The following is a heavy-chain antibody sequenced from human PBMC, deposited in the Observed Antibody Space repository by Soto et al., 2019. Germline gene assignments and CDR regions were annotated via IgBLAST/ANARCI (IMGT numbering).Heavy chain of an antibody. J-gene: IGHJ4*02. Sequence: QLGGSLRLSCAASGFTFSSYAMSWVRQAPGKGLEWVSAISGSGGSTYYADSVKGRFTISRDNSKNTLYLQMNSLRAEDTAVYYCAKDLGGSYYFDYWGQGTLVTVSS. V-gene: IGHV3-23*01. CDR2: ISGSGGST. CDR3: AKDLGGSYYFDY. D-gene: IGHD1-26*01. CDR1: GFTFSSYA.